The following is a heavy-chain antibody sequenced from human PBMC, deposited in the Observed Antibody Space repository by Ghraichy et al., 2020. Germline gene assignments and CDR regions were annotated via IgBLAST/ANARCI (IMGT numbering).Heavy chain of an antibody. CDR2: IYYSGST. Sequence: SETLSLTCTVSGGSISSYYWSWIRQPPGKGLEWIGYIYYSGSTNYNPSLKSRVTISVDTSKNQFSLKLSSVTAADTAVYYCARESPDYYDSSGPTDAFDIWGQGTMVTVSS. CDR3: ARESPDYYDSSGPTDAFDI. D-gene: IGHD3-22*01. CDR1: GGSISSYY. V-gene: IGHV4-59*01. J-gene: IGHJ3*02.